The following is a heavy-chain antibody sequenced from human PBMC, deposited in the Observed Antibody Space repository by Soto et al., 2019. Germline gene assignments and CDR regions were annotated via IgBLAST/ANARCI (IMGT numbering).Heavy chain of an antibody. CDR1: GYSISSGYY. V-gene: IGHV4-38-2*02. CDR2: IYHSGST. D-gene: IGHD2-2*01. CDR3: ARDGYQLPTDWFDP. J-gene: IGHJ5*02. Sequence: SESLSLTCAVSGYSISSGYYWGCIRQPPGKGLEWIGSIYHSGSTYHNPSLKIRVTMSVDTSKNQFSLKLSPVTAADTAVYYCARDGYQLPTDWFDPWGQGTLVTVSS.